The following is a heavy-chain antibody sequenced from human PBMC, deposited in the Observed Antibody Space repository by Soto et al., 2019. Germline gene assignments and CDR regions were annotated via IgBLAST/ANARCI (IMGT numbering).Heavy chain of an antibody. Sequence: PGESLKIYCKGSGYSFTSYWIVWVRQMPGKGLGWRGIIYPGDSDNRYSTSFQGQVTTLADKSTSTAYLQWSSLKASDTAMYYCARLEGEWELLSGAFDIWGQGTMVTVSS. D-gene: IGHD1-26*01. J-gene: IGHJ3*02. V-gene: IGHV5-51*01. CDR3: ARLEGEWELLSGAFDI. CDR1: GYSFTSYW. CDR2: IYPGDSDN.